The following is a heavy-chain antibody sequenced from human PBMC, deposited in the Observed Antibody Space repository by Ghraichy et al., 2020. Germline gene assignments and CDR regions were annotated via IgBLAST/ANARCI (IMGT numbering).Heavy chain of an antibody. D-gene: IGHD5-24*01. V-gene: IGHV1-8*01. J-gene: IGHJ4*02. CDR3: ARGKKRWLQQNDLDY. Sequence: ASVKVSCKAGGENVSSSDTKWERQGTRQGEEWMGWMNPNSGNTGYAQKFQGRVTMTRNTSISTAYMELSSLRSEDTAVYYCARGKKRWLQQNDLDYWGQGFLVAVSS. CDR2: MNPNSGNT. CDR1: GENVSSSD.